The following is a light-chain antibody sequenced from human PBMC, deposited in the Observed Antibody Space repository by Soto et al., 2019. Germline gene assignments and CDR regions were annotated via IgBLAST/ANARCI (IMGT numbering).Light chain of an antibody. CDR2: WAS. CDR1: QSVLYSSNNKNY. CDR3: QQYYSTPPT. Sequence: DIVMTQSPDSLAVSLGERATINCKSSQSVLYSSNNKNYLAWYQQKPGQPPKLLIYWASTRESGVHDRFSGSGSGTDCTLTISILQAEDVAVYYCQQYYSTPPTFGQGTKLEIK. V-gene: IGKV4-1*01. J-gene: IGKJ2*01.